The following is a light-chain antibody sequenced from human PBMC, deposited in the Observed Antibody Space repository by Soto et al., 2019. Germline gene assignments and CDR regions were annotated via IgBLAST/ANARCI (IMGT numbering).Light chain of an antibody. CDR1: QSISSW. V-gene: IGKV1-5*01. Sequence: DIQMTQSPSTLSASVGARVPITCRASQSISSWLAWYQQKPGKAPKLLIYDASSLESGVPSRFSGSGSGTEFTLTISSLQPDDFATYYCQQYNSYPLTFGGGTKVDIK. CDR3: QQYNSYPLT. J-gene: IGKJ4*01. CDR2: DAS.